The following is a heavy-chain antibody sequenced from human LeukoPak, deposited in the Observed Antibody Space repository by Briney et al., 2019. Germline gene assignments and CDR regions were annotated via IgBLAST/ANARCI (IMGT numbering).Heavy chain of an antibody. D-gene: IGHD5-18*01. J-gene: IGHJ4*02. CDR3: ASNVDTAMVPYY. CDR2: INHSGST. Sequence: SETLSLTCAVYGGSFSGYYWSWISQPPGKGLEWIGEINHSGSTNYNPSLKSRVTISVDTSKNQFSLKLSSVTAADTAVYYCASNVDTAMVPYYWGQGTLVTVSS. V-gene: IGHV4-34*01. CDR1: GGSFSGYY.